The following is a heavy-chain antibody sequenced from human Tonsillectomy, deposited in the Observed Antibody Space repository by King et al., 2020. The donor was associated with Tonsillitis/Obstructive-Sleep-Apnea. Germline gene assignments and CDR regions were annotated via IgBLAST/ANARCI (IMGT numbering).Heavy chain of an antibody. Sequence: VQLVESGGGVVHPGRSLRLSCAASGFTFSNYDIHWVRQATDKGLEWVAVISYDGSNKYYADSVKGRFTISRDNYQNRLDLQTNSLRAEDTAVYYCAREGSYGSLGYADAFDIWGQGAIGTVSS. J-gene: IGHJ3*02. D-gene: IGHD3-22*01. CDR2: ISYDGSNK. CDR1: GFTFSNYD. CDR3: AREGSYGSLGYADAFDI. V-gene: IGHV3-30*04.